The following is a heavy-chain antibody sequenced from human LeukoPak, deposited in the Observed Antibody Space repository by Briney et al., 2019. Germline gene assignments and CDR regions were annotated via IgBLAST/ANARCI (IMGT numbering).Heavy chain of an antibody. CDR1: GYTFTSYG. J-gene: IGHJ3*02. V-gene: IGHV1-18*01. Sequence: ASVTVSFKASGYTFTSYGISWVRQAPGQGLEWMGWISAYNGNTNYAQKLQGRVTMTTDTSTSTAYMELSSLRSEDTAVYYCAKQRRNSGSYYGAFDIWGQGTMVTVSS. D-gene: IGHD1-26*01. CDR2: ISAYNGNT. CDR3: AKQRRNSGSYYGAFDI.